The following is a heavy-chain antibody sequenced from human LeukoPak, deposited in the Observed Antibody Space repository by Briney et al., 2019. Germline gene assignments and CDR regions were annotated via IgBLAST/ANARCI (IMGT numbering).Heavy chain of an antibody. CDR3: ARTYDFWTRYDY. D-gene: IGHD3-3*01. Sequence: PSETLSLTCTVSGGSISSSSYYWGWIRQPPGKGLEWIGSIYYSGGTYYNPSLKSRVTISVDTSKNQFSLKLSSVTAADTAVYYCARTYDFWTRYDYWGQGTLVTVSS. V-gene: IGHV4-39*01. CDR2: IYYSGGT. CDR1: GGSISSSSYY. J-gene: IGHJ4*02.